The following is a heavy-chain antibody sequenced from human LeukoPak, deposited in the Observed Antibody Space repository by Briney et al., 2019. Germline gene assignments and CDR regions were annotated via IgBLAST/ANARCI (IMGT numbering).Heavy chain of an antibody. CDR3: ARSRDDNLGYCSSTSCYMAQFDY. V-gene: IGHV1-18*01. CDR2: ISTYNGNT. Sequence: GASVKVSCKASGYTFTSYGISWVRQAPGQGLEWMAWISTYNGNTNYAQKLQGRVTMTTDTSTSTAYMELRSLTSDDTAVYYCARSRDDNLGYCSSTSCYMAQFDYWGQGTLVTVSS. CDR1: GYTFTSYG. J-gene: IGHJ4*02. D-gene: IGHD2-2*02.